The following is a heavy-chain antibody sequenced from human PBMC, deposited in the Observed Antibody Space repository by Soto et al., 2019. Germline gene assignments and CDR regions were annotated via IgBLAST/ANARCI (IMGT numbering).Heavy chain of an antibody. J-gene: IGHJ4*02. D-gene: IGHD3-10*01. CDR1: GFTFIDYF. V-gene: IGHV3-11*01. CDR3: ARRSTMVTYFDY. CDR2: ISGSGGTV. Sequence: QVQLVESGGGLVKPGGSLRLSSAASGFTFIDYFMSWIRQVPGKWLEWLSYISGSGGTVYYADSVKGRFTISRYNAKNSLSLDVSSLRAEDTAVYYCARRSTMVTYFDYWGQGSVVTVSS.